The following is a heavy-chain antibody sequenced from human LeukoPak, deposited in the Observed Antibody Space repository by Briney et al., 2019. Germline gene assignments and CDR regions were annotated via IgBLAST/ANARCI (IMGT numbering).Heavy chain of an antibody. CDR2: IDQSGST. CDR1: GGSFSGYY. Sequence: SETLSLTCAVYGGSFSGYYWSWVRQPPGKRLERIGEIDQSGSTNYNPSLKSRVTITIDTSRNQFSLKVNSVTAADTAVYYCAINDGSGSYYKSDYWGQGTLVTVSS. V-gene: IGHV4-34*01. CDR3: AINDGSGSYYKSDY. J-gene: IGHJ4*02. D-gene: IGHD3-10*01.